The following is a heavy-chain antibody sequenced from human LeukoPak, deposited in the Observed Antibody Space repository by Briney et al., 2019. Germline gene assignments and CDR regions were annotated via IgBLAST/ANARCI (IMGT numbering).Heavy chain of an antibody. CDR3: AREGSSVRGYNWFDP. J-gene: IGHJ5*02. CDR2: INTNTGNP. D-gene: IGHD2-15*01. V-gene: IGHV7-4-1*02. CDR1: GYTFTSYA. Sequence: ASVKVSCKTSGYTFTSYAMNWVRQAPGQGLEWMGWINTNTGNPTYAQGFTGRFVLSLDTSVSTAYLQISSLKAEDTAVYYCAREGSSVRGYNWFDPWGQGTLVTVSS.